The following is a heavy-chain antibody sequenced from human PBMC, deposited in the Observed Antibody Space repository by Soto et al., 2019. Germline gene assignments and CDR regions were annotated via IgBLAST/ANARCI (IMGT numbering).Heavy chain of an antibody. CDR2: LSRNSII. V-gene: IGHV3-48*01. CDR1: GFTFSSYS. D-gene: IGHD5-12*01. J-gene: IGHJ4*02. CDR3: ARDGGRGYDMDY. Sequence: GGSLRLSCVASGFTFSSYSMNWVRQAPGKGLEWVSYLSRNSIIYYADSVKGRFTISRDDARNSLFLQMNSLRAEDTAVYYCARDGGRGYDMDYWGQGTLVTVSS.